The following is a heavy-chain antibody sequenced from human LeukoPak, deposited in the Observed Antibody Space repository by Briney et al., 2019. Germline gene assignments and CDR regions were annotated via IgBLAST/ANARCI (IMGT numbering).Heavy chain of an antibody. CDR3: ARGLGYSYGYYYYYYYYMDV. CDR2: IYTSGST. J-gene: IGHJ6*03. CDR1: GGSISSYY. V-gene: IGHV4-4*09. D-gene: IGHD5-18*01. Sequence: SETLSLTCTVSGGSISSYYWSWIRQPPGKGLEWIGYIYTSGSTNYNPSLKSRVTISVDTSKNQFSLKLSSVTAADTAVYYCARGLGYSYGYYYYYYYYMDVWGKGTTVTVSS.